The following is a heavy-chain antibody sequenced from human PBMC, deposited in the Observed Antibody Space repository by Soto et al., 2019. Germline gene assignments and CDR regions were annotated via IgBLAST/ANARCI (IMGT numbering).Heavy chain of an antibody. CDR3: ARDHITMVRGVTGHYYYGMDV. CDR2: IYHSGST. J-gene: IGHJ6*02. Sequence: SETLSLTCAVSGYSISIGYYCGCIRQPPGKGLEWIGSIYHSGSTYYNPSLKSRVTISVDTSKNQFSLKLSSVTAADTAVYYCARDHITMVRGVTGHYYYGMDVWGQGTTVTVSS. V-gene: IGHV4-38-2*02. D-gene: IGHD3-10*01. CDR1: GYSISIGYY.